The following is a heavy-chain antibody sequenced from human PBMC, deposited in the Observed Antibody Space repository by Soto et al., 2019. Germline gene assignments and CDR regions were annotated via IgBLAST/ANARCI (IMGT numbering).Heavy chain of an antibody. CDR1: GYTFTSYY. CDR3: ARSSGYNEYYYYGMYV. D-gene: IGHD3-22*01. CDR2: INPSGGST. V-gene: IGHV1-46*01. J-gene: IGHJ6*02. Sequence: ASVKVSCKASGYTFTSYYMHWVRQAPGQGLEWMGIINPSGGSTSYAQKFQGRVTMTRDTSTSTVYMELSSLRSEDTAVYYCARSSGYNEYYYYGMYVWGQGTTVTVSS.